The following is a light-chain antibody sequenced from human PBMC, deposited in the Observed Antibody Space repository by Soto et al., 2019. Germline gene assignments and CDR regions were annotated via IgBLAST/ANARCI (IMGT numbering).Light chain of an antibody. CDR3: QQYNNWPSL. J-gene: IGKJ3*01. CDR2: GAS. V-gene: IGKV3-15*01. Sequence: ETVMTQSPATLSVSPGERATLSCRASQSVSSTLAWYQQKPGQAPRLLIYGASTRATGIPARFSGSGSGTEFTLTISSLQSEDFAVYYCQQYNNWPSLFGPGTKVDIK. CDR1: QSVSST.